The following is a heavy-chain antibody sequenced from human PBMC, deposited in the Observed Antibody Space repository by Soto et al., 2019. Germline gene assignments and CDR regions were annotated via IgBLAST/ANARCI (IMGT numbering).Heavy chain of an antibody. D-gene: IGHD2-8*01. V-gene: IGHV1-18*01. Sequence: ASVKVSCKASGYTFTRYGISWVRQAPGQGLEWMGWISGYNGDTNYAQKFQGRVSMTIDTSTTTAYMELRSLISDDTAVYYCAKNGQPPYYYYGLDVWGQGTKVTSP. J-gene: IGHJ6*02. CDR2: ISGYNGDT. CDR1: GYTFTRYG. CDR3: AKNGQPPYYYYGLDV.